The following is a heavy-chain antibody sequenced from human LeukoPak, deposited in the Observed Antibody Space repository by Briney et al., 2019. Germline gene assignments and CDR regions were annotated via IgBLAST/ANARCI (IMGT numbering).Heavy chain of an antibody. J-gene: IGHJ6*02. CDR3: ARDWWPVDGAGGMDV. V-gene: IGHV3-7*01. CDR1: GFTFSSYW. D-gene: IGHD2-15*01. Sequence: GGSLRLSCAASGFTFSSYWMSWVRQAPGKGLEWVANIKQDGSEKYYVDSVKGRFTISRDNAKNSLYLQMNSLRAEDTAVYYRARDWWPVDGAGGMDVWGQGTTVTVSS. CDR2: IKQDGSEK.